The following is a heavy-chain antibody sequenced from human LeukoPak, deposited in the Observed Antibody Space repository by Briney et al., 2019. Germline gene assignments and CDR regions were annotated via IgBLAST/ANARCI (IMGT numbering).Heavy chain of an antibody. D-gene: IGHD1-26*01. CDR1: GGSISHYY. V-gene: IGHV4-4*07. Sequence: SETLSLTCTVFGGSISHYYWSWIRQSAGRGLEWIGRMYVSGNTNYNPYLKSRVTLSLETSKNQFSLRLNSVTAADTAVYYCARDTAGGSYYNVFDLWGRGTLVVVSS. CDR3: ARDTAGGSYYNVFDL. CDR2: MYVSGNT. J-gene: IGHJ4*02.